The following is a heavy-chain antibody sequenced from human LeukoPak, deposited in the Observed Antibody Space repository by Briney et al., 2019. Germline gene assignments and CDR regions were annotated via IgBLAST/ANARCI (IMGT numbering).Heavy chain of an antibody. CDR2: INHSGST. CDR1: GGSFSGYY. V-gene: IGHV4-34*01. CDR3: AGYHIVVVPAATYYYYGMDV. D-gene: IGHD2-2*01. Sequence: SETLSPTCAVYGGSFSGYYWSWIRQPPGKGLEWIGEINHSGSTNYNPSLKSRVTISVDTSKNQFSLKLSSVTAADTAVYYCAGYHIVVVPAATYYYYGMDVWGQGTTVTVSS. J-gene: IGHJ6*02.